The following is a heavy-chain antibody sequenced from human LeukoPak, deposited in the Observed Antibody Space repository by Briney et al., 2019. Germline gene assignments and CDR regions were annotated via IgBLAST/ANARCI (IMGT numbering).Heavy chain of an antibody. CDR1: GFTFSDYY. CDR2: ISGSGGST. CDR3: AKGPMIVVVSYFDY. Sequence: GGSLRLSCAASGFTFSDYYMSWVRQAPGKGLEWVSAISGSGGSTYYADSVKGRFTISRDNSKNTLYLQMNSLRAEDTAVYYCAKGPMIVVVSYFDYWGQGTLVTVSS. D-gene: IGHD3-22*01. V-gene: IGHV3-23*01. J-gene: IGHJ4*02.